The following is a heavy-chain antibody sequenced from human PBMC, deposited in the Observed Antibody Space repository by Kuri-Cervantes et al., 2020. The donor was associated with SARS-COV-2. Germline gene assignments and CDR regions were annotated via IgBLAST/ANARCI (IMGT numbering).Heavy chain of an antibody. J-gene: IGHJ3*02. CDR1: GYFLAESS. D-gene: IGHD3-3*01. V-gene: IGHV1-24*01. CDR3: ASEGYFGVVTYAFEI. CDR2: FDPDDAET. Sequence: ASVKVSRKVSGYFLAESSIHWVRQAPGKGLEWMGRFDPDDAETNYAQDFRGRVTMTEDTSTDTAYMELRSLGSEDTAVYYCASEGYFGVVTYAFEIWGQGTVVTVSS.